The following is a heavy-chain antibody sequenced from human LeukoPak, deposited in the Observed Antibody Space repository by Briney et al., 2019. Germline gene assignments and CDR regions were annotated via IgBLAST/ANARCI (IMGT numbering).Heavy chain of an antibody. V-gene: IGHV1-2*02. Sequence: ASVKVSCKASGYIFTSYYIHWVRQAPGQGLEWMGWINPNSGGTNYAQKLQGRVTMTTDTSTSTAYMELRSLRSDDTAVYYCARDRGNDYGDYVDYWGQGTLVTVSS. CDR2: INPNSGGT. J-gene: IGHJ4*02. D-gene: IGHD4-17*01. CDR3: ARDRGNDYGDYVDY. CDR1: GYIFTSYY.